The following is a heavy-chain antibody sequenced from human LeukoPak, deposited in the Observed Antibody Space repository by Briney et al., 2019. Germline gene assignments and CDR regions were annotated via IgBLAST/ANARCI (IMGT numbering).Heavy chain of an antibody. Sequence: GGSLRLSCAASGFTFSSYAMNWVRQAPGKGLEWVSAISSSDGSTYYADSVKGRFTISRDDSKNTLYLRMNSLRAEDTAVYYCAKNGDGGSYGYYYYGMDVWGQGTTVTVSS. D-gene: IGHD1-26*01. CDR3: AKNGDGGSYGYYYYGMDV. CDR1: GFTFSSYA. CDR2: ISSSDGST. V-gene: IGHV3-23*01. J-gene: IGHJ6*02.